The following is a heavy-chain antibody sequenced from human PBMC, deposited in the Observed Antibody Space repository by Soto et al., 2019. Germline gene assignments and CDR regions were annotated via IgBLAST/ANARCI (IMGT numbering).Heavy chain of an antibody. Sequence: VQLVQSGAEVKKPGSSVKVSCKASGGTFTNYAITWVRQAPGQGLEWMGRLIPIFGTAIYAQKFQGRVTISADESTSTAYMELTSLRSEDAAVYFCATDSPGIAVAGIPYWFDYWGQGTLVTVSS. CDR2: LIPIFGTA. CDR1: GGTFTNYA. V-gene: IGHV1-69*18. CDR3: ATDSPGIAVAGIPYWFDY. J-gene: IGHJ4*02. D-gene: IGHD6-19*01.